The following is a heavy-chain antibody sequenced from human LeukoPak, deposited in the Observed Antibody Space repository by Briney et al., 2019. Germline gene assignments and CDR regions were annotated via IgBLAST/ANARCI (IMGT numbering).Heavy chain of an antibody. CDR1: GYTFTGYY. Sequence: ASVKVSCKASGYTFTGYYMHWVRQAPGQGLGWMGWINPNSGDTSYAQKFQGRVTMTRDTSISTGYMELSSLRSDDTAVYYCARERVSYYGSGSYYTMDFWGQGTLVTVSS. CDR2: INPNSGDT. D-gene: IGHD3-10*01. CDR3: ARERVSYYGSGSYYTMDF. J-gene: IGHJ4*02. V-gene: IGHV1-2*02.